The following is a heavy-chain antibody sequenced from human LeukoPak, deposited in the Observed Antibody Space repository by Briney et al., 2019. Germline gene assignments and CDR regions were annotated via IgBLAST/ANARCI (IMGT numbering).Heavy chain of an antibody. D-gene: IGHD5-12*01. CDR2: IKQDGSEK. CDR1: GFTFSSYW. Sequence: GGSLRLSCAASGFTFSSYWMSWVRQAPGKGLEWVANIKQDGSEKYYVDSVKGRFTISRDNAKNSLYLQMNSLRAEDTAVYYCARERYDYSSTFDYWGQGTLVTVSS. CDR3: ARERYDYSSTFDY. J-gene: IGHJ4*02. V-gene: IGHV3-7*01.